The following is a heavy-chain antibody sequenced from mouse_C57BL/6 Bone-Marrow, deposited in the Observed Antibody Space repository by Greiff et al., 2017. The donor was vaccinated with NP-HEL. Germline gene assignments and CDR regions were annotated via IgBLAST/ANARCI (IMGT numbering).Heavy chain of an antibody. CDR2: IYPGDGAT. Sequence: VQLQQSGPELVKPGASVKISCKASGYAFSSSWMNWVKQRPGKGLEWIGRIYPGDGATNYNGKFKGKATLTADKSSSTAYMQLSSLTSEDSAVYFCARRTAYWGQGTLVTVSA. CDR1: GYAFSSSW. J-gene: IGHJ3*01. CDR3: ARRTAY. V-gene: IGHV1-82*01.